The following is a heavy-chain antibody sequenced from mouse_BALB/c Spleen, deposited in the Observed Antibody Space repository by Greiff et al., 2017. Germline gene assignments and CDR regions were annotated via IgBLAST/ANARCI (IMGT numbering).Heavy chain of an antibody. D-gene: IGHD4-1*01. CDR1: GFTFSSYG. J-gene: IGHJ4*01. CDR2: ISSGGSYT. Sequence: VQLKESGGDLVKPGGSLKLSCAASGFTFSSYGMSWVRQTPDKRLEWVATISSGGSYTYYPDSVKGRFTISRDNAKNTLYLQMSSLKSEDTAMYYCARNWDFNYAMDYWGQGTSVTVSS. CDR3: ARNWDFNYAMDY. V-gene: IGHV5-6*01.